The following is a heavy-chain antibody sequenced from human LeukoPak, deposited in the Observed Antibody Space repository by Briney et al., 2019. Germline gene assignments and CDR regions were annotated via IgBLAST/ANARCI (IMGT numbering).Heavy chain of an antibody. D-gene: IGHD1-1*01. CDR1: GFTFGDYA. Sequence: GGSLRLFCTASGFTFGDYAMSWIRQAPGKGLEWVGFIRSKAYGETADYAASVKGRFTISRDDSKAIAYLQMNSLKTEDTAVYHCTRDRGAYNLYDYWGQGTLVTVSS. CDR2: IRSKAYGETA. J-gene: IGHJ4*02. CDR3: TRDRGAYNLYDY. V-gene: IGHV3-49*03.